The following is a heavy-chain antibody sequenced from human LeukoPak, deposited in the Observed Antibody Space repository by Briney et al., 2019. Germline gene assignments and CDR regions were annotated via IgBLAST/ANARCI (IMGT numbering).Heavy chain of an antibody. Sequence: PGGSLRLSCAASGFTFSSYSMNWVRQAPGKGLEWVSSISSSSSYIYYADSVKGRFTISRDSAKNALYLQMNSLRAEDTAVYYCTRELSGSSSRHFDYWGQGTLVTVSS. CDR1: GFTFSSYS. V-gene: IGHV3-21*01. CDR3: TRELSGSSSRHFDY. D-gene: IGHD6-13*01. J-gene: IGHJ4*02. CDR2: ISSSSSYI.